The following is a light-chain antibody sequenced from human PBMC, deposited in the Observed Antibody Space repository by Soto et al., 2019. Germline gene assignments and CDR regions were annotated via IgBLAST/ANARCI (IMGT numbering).Light chain of an antibody. J-gene: IGKJ2*01. CDR3: QQRSNCPNT. CDR1: QSVGSS. Sequence: EIMLTQSPATLSLSPGERATLSCRASQSVGSSLAWYQQKTGQAPRLLIYDAFIRATGIPPRFSGSGFRTDFTLTISSLEPEDFAVYYCQQRSNCPNTFGQGTKLESK. V-gene: IGKV3-11*01. CDR2: DAF.